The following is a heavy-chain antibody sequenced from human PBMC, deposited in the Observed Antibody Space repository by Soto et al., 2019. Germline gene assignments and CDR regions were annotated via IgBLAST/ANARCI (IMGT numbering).Heavy chain of an antibody. CDR1: GGSISSGGYY. J-gene: IGHJ6*02. V-gene: IGHV4-31*03. CDR2: IYYSGST. CDR3: ARERPKWGMPGMDV. D-gene: IGHD2-8*01. Sequence: SETLSLTCTVSGGSISSGGYYWIWIRQHPGEGLEWIGYIYYSGSTYYNPSLKSRVTISVDTSKNQFSLKLSSVTAADTAVYYCARERPKWGMPGMDVWGQGTTVTVSS.